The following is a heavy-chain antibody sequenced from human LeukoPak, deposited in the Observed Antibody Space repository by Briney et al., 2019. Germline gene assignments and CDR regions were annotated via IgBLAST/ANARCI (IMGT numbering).Heavy chain of an antibody. CDR1: GGSFSGYY. CDR3: ARGVLWGLFDY. V-gene: IGHV4-34*01. D-gene: IGHD3-16*01. Sequence: SETLSLTCAVYGGSFSGYYWSWIRQPPGKGLEWIGEINHSGSTNYNPSLKSRVTISVDTSKNQFSLKLSSVTAADTAVYYCARGVLWGLFDYWGQGTLVTVSS. CDR2: INHSGST. J-gene: IGHJ4*02.